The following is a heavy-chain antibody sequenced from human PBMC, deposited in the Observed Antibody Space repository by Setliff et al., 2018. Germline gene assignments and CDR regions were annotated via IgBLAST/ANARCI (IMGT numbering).Heavy chain of an antibody. V-gene: IGHV1-46*03. Sequence: ASVKVSCKASGYTLSKYYMHWVRQAPGQGLEWMGIINPSGGLTKYAQKFQVRVTMTSDTSTNTVYLEVSSLRSEDTAVYFCARDRFYNSWSGTSITAPHDAFDIWGQGTMVTVSS. CDR3: ARDRFYNSWSGTSITAPHDAFDI. CDR1: GYTLSKYY. J-gene: IGHJ3*02. CDR2: INPSGGLT. D-gene: IGHD3-3*01.